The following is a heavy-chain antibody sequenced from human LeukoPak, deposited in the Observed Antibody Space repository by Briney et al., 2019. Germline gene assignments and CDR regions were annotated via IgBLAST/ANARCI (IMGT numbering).Heavy chain of an antibody. CDR3: ARPIDGGNSDRYFDL. CDR2: IGTAGDT. Sequence: GGSLRLSCAASGFTFSSYDMHWVRQATGKGLEWVSAIGTAGDTYYPGSVKGRFTISRENAKNSLYLQMNSLRAGDTAVYYCARPIDGGNSDRYFDLWGRGTLVTVSS. J-gene: IGHJ2*01. V-gene: IGHV3-13*01. D-gene: IGHD4-23*01. CDR1: GFTFSSYD.